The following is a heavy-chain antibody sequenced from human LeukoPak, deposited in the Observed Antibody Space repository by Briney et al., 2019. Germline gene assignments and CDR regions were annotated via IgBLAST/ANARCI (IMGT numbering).Heavy chain of an antibody. CDR2: ISGSGGGGT. V-gene: IGHV3-23*01. CDR3: AKLAKRGGYCSGGSCYSDDAFDI. D-gene: IGHD2-15*01. CDR1: GFTFSTYA. Sequence: GGSLRLSCAASGFTFSTYAMSWVRQAPGKGLEWVSGISGSGGGGTYYAASAKGRFTISRDNSKNTLYLQMNSLRAEGTAVYYCAKLAKRGGYCSGGSCYSDDAFDIWGQGTMVTVSS. J-gene: IGHJ3*02.